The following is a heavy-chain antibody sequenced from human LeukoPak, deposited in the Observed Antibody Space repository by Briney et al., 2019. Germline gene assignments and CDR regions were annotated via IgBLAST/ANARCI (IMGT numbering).Heavy chain of an antibody. Sequence: TGGSLRLSCAASGFTFSTYGMHWVRQAPGKGLEWVAVISYDGSNKYYADSVKGRFTISRDNSKNTVYLQMNSLRAEDTAVYYCAKDRALFTVGWYFDLWGRGTLVTVSS. CDR1: GFTFSTYG. V-gene: IGHV3-30*18. J-gene: IGHJ2*01. CDR3: AKDRALFTVGWYFDL. D-gene: IGHD4-17*01. CDR2: ISYDGSNK.